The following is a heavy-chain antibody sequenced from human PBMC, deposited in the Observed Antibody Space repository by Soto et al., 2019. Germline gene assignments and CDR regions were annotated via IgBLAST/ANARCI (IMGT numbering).Heavy chain of an antibody. CDR1: GGSFSGYY. J-gene: IGHJ4*02. V-gene: IGHV4-34*01. CDR2: INHSGST. Sequence: PSETLSLTCAVYGGSFSGYYWSWIRQPPGKGLEWIGEINHSGSTNYNPSLKSRVTISVDTSKNQFSLKLSSVTAADTAVYYCARLSSSWTKIYYFDYWGQGTLVTVSS. D-gene: IGHD6-13*01. CDR3: ARLSSSWTKIYYFDY.